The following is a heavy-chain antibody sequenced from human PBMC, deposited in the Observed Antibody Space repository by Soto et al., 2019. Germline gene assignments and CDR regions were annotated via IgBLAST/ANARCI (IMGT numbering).Heavy chain of an antibody. D-gene: IGHD3-22*01. Sequence: QVQLQESGPGLVKPSETLSLTCTVSGGSISHYYWSWIRQPPGKGLEWIGYIYYSGSTNYNPSLKSRVTISLDTSENQFSLIVSSVTAADTAVYYCAREAGYYDRSGYNWFDPWGQGIQVTVSS. CDR1: GGSISHYY. J-gene: IGHJ5*02. V-gene: IGHV4-59*01. CDR2: IYYSGST. CDR3: AREAGYYDRSGYNWFDP.